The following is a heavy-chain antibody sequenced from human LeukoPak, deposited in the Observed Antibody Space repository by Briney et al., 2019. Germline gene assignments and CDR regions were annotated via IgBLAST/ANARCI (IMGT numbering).Heavy chain of an antibody. D-gene: IGHD5-12*01. CDR2: IYSGGTT. CDR1: GFTVSSND. Sequence: GGSLRLSCVVSGFTVSSNDMSWGRQAPGKGLEWVSVIYSGGTTNYADYVKGRFIVYRDNSKNTLYLEMNSLRVEDTAVYYCASKVATGYWGQGALVTVSS. J-gene: IGHJ4*02. V-gene: IGHV3-66*01. CDR3: ASKVATGY.